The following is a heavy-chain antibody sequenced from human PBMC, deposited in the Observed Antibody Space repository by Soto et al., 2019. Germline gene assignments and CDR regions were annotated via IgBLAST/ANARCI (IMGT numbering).Heavy chain of an antibody. CDR2: IVVGSGNT. D-gene: IGHD1-1*01. CDR3: AADSLELERLHYYYYMDV. Sequence: QMQLVQSGPEVKKPGTSVKVSCKASGFTFTSSAMQWVRQARGQRLEWIGWIVVGSGNTNYAQKFQERVTITRDTSTSTAYMELSSLRSEDTAVYYCAADSLELERLHYYYYMDVWGKGTTVTVSS. J-gene: IGHJ6*03. CDR1: GFTFTSSA. V-gene: IGHV1-58*02.